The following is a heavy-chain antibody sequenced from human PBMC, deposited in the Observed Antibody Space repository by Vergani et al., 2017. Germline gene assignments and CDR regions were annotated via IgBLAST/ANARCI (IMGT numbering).Heavy chain of an antibody. Sequence: VQLVESGGVVVQPGGSLRLSCTAASGSTFTTYGVHWVRQAPGKGLEWVAFIQYDGSDIFYADFVEGRFTISRDNSKNSLYLQMRSLRFDDTAVYYCANEGSANRIRGWLDHWGQGALVTVSS. CDR3: ANEGSANRIRGWLDH. CDR2: IQYDGSDI. V-gene: IGHV3-30*02. CDR1: GSTFTTYG. J-gene: IGHJ4*02. D-gene: IGHD3-10*01.